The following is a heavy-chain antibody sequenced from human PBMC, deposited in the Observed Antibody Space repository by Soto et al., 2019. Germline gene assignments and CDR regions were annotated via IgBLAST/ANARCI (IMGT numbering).Heavy chain of an antibody. V-gene: IGHV3-30*03. D-gene: IGHD4-17*01. J-gene: IGHJ3*02. CDR3: ADYGDYADAFDI. Sequence: QVQLVESGGGVVQPGRSLRLSCAASGFTFSSYGMHWVRQAPGKGLEWVAVISYDGSNKYYADSVKGRFTISRDNSKNTLYLQMNSLRAEETAVYYCADYGDYADAFDIWGQGTMVTVAS. CDR1: GFTFSSYG. CDR2: ISYDGSNK.